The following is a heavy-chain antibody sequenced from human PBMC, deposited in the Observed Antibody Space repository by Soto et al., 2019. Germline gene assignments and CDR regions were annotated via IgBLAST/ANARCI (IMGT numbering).Heavy chain of an antibody. D-gene: IGHD1-26*01. V-gene: IGHV1-2*04. CDR1: GYTFTDYY. CDR3: ARIGTSGQYFDAFDI. J-gene: IGHJ3*02. Sequence: QVQLVQSGAEVKKPGASVRVSCKASGYTFTDYYMHWVRQAPGQGLEWMGWINPNSGGTNYAQKFHDCVTMTRDTSISTAYMELTRLTSDDTAVYYCARIGTSGQYFDAFDIWGRGTMVTVSS. CDR2: INPNSGGT.